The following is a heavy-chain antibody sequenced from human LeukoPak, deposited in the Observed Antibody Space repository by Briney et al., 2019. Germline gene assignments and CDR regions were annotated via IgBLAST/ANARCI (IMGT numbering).Heavy chain of an antibody. CDR2: IYTSGST. Sequence: SETLSLTCTVSGGSISSYYWSWIRQPAGKGLEWIGRIYTSGSTNYNPSLKSRVTMSVDTSKNQFSLKLSSVTAADTAVYYCARPPTYYYDSSGTNDAFDIWGQGTMVTVSS. CDR1: GGSISSYY. CDR3: ARPPTYYYDSSGTNDAFDI. V-gene: IGHV4-4*07. J-gene: IGHJ3*02. D-gene: IGHD3-22*01.